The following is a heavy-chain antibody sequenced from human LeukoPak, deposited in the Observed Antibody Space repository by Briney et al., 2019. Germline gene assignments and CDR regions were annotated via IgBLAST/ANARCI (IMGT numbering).Heavy chain of an antibody. CDR1: GGSVSINSYY. V-gene: IGHV4-39*02. J-gene: IGHJ4*02. Sequence: SETLSLTCTVSGGSVSINSYYWGWIRQPPGKGLEWIGNIYYSGITYYNPSLKSRVTISVDTSKNQFSLKLSPVTAADTAVYYCAREVGRGHAFGSNYWGQGTLVTVSS. CDR2: IYYSGIT. D-gene: IGHD3-16*01. CDR3: AREVGRGHAFGSNY.